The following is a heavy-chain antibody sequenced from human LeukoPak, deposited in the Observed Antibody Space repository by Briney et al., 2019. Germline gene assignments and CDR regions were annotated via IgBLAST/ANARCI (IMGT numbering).Heavy chain of an antibody. J-gene: IGHJ4*02. D-gene: IGHD3-10*01. CDR3: ARTNYGSGSTWVYYFTY. Sequence: ASETLSLTCTVSGGSISSYSWSWLRQPPGEGLEGTGYIYYSGTTNYNPSLKSRVTISLDTSKNQFSLRLSSVTAADTAVYYCARTNYGSGSTWVYYFTYWGQGTLVTVPS. CDR1: GGSISSYS. CDR2: IYYSGTT. V-gene: IGHV4-59*01.